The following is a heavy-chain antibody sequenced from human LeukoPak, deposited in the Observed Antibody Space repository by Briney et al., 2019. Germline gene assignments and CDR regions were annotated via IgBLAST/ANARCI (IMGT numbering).Heavy chain of an antibody. CDR1: GGSISSGGYY. CDR3: ARDLAYRPLENWNDVFDY. V-gene: IGHV4-31*03. D-gene: IGHD1-1*01. J-gene: IGHJ4*02. Sequence: SETLSLTCTVSGGSISSGGYYWSWIRQHPGKGLEWIGYIYYSGSTYYNPSLKSRVTISVDTSKNQFSLKLSSVTAADTAVYYCARDLAYRPLENWNDVFDYWGQGTLVTVSS. CDR2: IYYSGST.